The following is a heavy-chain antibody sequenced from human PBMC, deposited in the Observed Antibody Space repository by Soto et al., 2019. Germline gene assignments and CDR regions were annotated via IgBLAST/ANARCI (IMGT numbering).Heavy chain of an antibody. Sequence: SETLSLTCTVSGGSISSDSYYWGWIRQSPGKGLEWIAYIYYSGSTYYNPTLKSRVIVSIDTSKTEFSLRLSSVTAADTAVYFCTRGAWGYAFDVWGQGTMVTVSS. CDR1: GGSISSDSYY. CDR2: IYYSGST. D-gene: IGHD3-16*01. V-gene: IGHV4-31*03. CDR3: TRGAWGYAFDV. J-gene: IGHJ3*01.